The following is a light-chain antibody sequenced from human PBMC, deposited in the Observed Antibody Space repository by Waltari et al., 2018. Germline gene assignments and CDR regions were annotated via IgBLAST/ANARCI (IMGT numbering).Light chain of an antibody. CDR1: SSDVGRYDL. V-gene: IGLV2-23*01. CDR2: EGS. CDR3: CSYAGSHYV. Sequence: QSALTQPASVSGSPGQSITISCTGTSSDVGRYDLVSWYQQHPGKAPKLMIYEGSKRPSGVSNRFSGSKSGNTASLTISGLQAEDEADYYCCSYAGSHYVFGTGTKVSVL. J-gene: IGLJ1*01.